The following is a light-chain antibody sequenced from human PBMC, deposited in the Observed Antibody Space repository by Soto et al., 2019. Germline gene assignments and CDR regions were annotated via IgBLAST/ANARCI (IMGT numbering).Light chain of an antibody. J-gene: IGKJ4*01. CDR1: QSLLHSNGYNC. CDR2: LGS. Sequence: DIVMTQSPLSLPVTPGEPASISCRSSQSLLHSNGYNCLDWYLQKPGQSPQLLIHLGSYRASGVTERFSGSGSGTDFTLRISRVEAEDVGVYYCMQALQTPVTFGGGTKVEIK. CDR3: MQALQTPVT. V-gene: IGKV2-28*01.